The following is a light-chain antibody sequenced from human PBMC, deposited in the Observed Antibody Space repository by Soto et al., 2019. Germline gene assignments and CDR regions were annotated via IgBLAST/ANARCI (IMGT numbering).Light chain of an antibody. CDR2: DAT. Sequence: QSALTQPASVSGSPGQSMTFSCTGSSSDIGSYKFVSWYQLHPGKAPKVIIYDATKRPSGVSNRFSGSKSGNTASLTISGLQTEDEADYYCCSFVNNTTWVFGGGTKLTVL. CDR3: CSFVNNTTWV. J-gene: IGLJ3*02. CDR1: SSDIGSYKF. V-gene: IGLV2-23*01.